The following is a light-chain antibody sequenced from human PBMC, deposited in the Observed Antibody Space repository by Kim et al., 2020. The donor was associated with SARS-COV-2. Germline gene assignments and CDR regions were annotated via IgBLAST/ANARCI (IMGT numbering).Light chain of an antibody. V-gene: IGKV3-11*01. CDR2: DAS. J-gene: IGKJ1*01. Sequence: EVVLTQSPATLSLSPGERATLSCRASRSISSYLAWYQQKPGQPPRLLIYDASDRATGIPVRFSGSGSGTDFTLTISSLEHEDCAVYYCQQRGNWPWTFGQGTKVDIK. CDR1: RSISSY. CDR3: QQRGNWPWT.